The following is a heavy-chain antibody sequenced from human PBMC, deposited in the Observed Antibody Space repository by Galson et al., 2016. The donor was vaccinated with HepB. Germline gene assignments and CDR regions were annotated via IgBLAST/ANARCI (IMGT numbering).Heavy chain of an antibody. CDR1: GGSISSNYW. V-gene: IGHV4-4*02. Sequence: SETLSLTCAVSGGSISSNYWWHWVRQPPGKGLEWIGEIYYSGLTNYKSSLKSRVTISVDMSKNQFSLKLTSVTAADTAVYYCAHYSGGYYGSGAFDIWGQGTMFTGSS. CDR3: AHYSGGYYGSGAFDI. J-gene: IGHJ3*02. CDR2: IYYSGLT. D-gene: IGHD1-26*01.